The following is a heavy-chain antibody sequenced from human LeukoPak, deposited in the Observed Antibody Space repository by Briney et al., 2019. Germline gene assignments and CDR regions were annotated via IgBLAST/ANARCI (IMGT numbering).Heavy chain of an antibody. Sequence: LRLSCAASGFTFSDYYMSWIRQPPGKGLEWIGYIYHSGSTYYNPSLKSRVTISVDRSKNQFSLKLSSVTAADTAVYYCARGTVAAFWGQGTLVTVSS. J-gene: IGHJ1*01. CDR1: GFTFSDYY. CDR3: ARGTVAAF. CDR2: IYHSGST. V-gene: IGHV4-30-2*01. D-gene: IGHD6-19*01.